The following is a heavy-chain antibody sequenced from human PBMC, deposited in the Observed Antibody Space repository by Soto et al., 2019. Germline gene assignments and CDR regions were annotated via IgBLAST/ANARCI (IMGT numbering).Heavy chain of an antibody. J-gene: IGHJ4*02. V-gene: IGHV3-23*01. D-gene: IGHD1-26*01. CDR3: AKDSRYRWLQTHGQAGGAYDY. Sequence: QSGGSLRLSCAASGFTFSSYAMSWVRQAPWKGLEWVSAISGSGGSTYYADSVKGRFTISRDNSKNTLYLQMNSLRAEDTAVYYCAKDSRYRWLQTHGQAGGAYDYWGQGTLVTVSS. CDR1: GFTFSSYA. CDR2: ISGSGGST.